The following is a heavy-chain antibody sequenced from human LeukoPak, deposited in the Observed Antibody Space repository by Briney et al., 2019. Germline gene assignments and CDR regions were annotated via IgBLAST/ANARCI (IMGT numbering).Heavy chain of an antibody. CDR1: GGTFSSYA. Sequence: SVKVSCKASGGTFSSYAISWVRQAPGQGLEWMGGIIPIFGTANYAQKFQGRVTITADESSSTAYMELSSLRSEDTAVYYCARVRYSSSSRVEEFDYWGQGTLVTVSS. D-gene: IGHD6-6*01. J-gene: IGHJ4*02. V-gene: IGHV1-69*01. CDR2: IIPIFGTA. CDR3: ARVRYSSSSRVEEFDY.